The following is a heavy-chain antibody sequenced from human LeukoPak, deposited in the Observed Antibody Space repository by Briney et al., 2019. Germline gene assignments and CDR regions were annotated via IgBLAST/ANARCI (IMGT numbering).Heavy chain of an antibody. CDR2: IYYSGST. V-gene: IGHV4-59*08. D-gene: IGHD3-9*01. J-gene: IGHJ3*01. CDR3: AAYDILTGYIEPGY. Sequence: SETLSLTCTVSGGSISSYYWSWIRQPPGKGLEWIGYIYYSGSTNYNPSLKSRVTISVDTSKNQFSLKLSSVTAADTAVYYCAAYDILTGYIEPGYWGQGTMVTVSS. CDR1: GGSISSYY.